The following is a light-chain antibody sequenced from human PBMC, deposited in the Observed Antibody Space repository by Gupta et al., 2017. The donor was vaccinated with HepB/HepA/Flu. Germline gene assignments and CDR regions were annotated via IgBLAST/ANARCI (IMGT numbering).Light chain of an antibody. V-gene: IGKV3-20*01. CDR1: QSFSSY. J-gene: IGKJ1*01. CDR3: HQEDISPRT. CDR2: DAS. Sequence: EIVLTQSPGTLSLSPGEKATLSCRASQSFSSYLAWYQQKPGQAPRLLISDASRRATGIPDRFSGSGSGTEFTLTISRREPEDFAVYYCHQEDISPRTFGQGTKVEIK.